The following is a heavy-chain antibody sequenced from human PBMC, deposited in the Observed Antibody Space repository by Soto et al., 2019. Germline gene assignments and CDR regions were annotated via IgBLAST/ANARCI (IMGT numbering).Heavy chain of an antibody. D-gene: IGHD2-8*01. CDR1: GGSISSGGYY. V-gene: IGHV4-31*03. CDR3: ARDREICTNGLCSPLYFDY. Sequence: QVQLQESGPGLVKPSQTLSLTCTVSGGSISSGGYYWSWIRQHPGKGLEWIGYIYYSGSTYYNPSLKSRVTISVDTSKNPFSLKLSAVTAADTAVYYCARDREICTNGLCSPLYFDYWGQGTLVTVSS. J-gene: IGHJ4*02. CDR2: IYYSGST.